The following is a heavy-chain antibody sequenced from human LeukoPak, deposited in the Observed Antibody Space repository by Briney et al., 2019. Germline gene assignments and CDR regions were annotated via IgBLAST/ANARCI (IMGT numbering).Heavy chain of an antibody. V-gene: IGHV4-4*07. J-gene: IGHJ3*02. CDR3: ARDKSAVDAFDI. CDR1: GGSISSYY. CDR2: IYISGST. Sequence: PSETLSLTCTVSGGSISSYYWSWIRQPAGKGLEWIGHIYISGSTNYNPSLKSRVTMSVDTSKNQFSLKLSSVTAADTAVYYCARDKSAVDAFDIWGQGTMVTVSS.